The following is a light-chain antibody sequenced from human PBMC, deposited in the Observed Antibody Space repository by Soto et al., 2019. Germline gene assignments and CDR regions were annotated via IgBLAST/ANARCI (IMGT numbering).Light chain of an antibody. CDR1: QGISDN. V-gene: IGKV3-15*01. CDR2: ATS. J-gene: IGKJ4*01. CDR3: QHYVNSPLT. Sequence: DIVMTQSPATLSASPGERATLSCRASQGISDNLAWYQQKPGQTPKLLIYATSSRDTGVPSRFSGSRSGAEFTLTISSLQSEDFAVYYCQHYVNSPLTFGGGTKVESK.